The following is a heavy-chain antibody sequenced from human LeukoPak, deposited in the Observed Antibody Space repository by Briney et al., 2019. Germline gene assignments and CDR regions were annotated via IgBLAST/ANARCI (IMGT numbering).Heavy chain of an antibody. D-gene: IGHD5-12*01. V-gene: IGHV3-66*04. CDR3: ARHIGYWVSYAFDI. CDR1: GFTVSSNY. Sequence: GGSLRLSCAASGFTVSSNYVSWVRQAPGKGLEWVSVIYSGGSTYYAGSVKGRFTISRDNSKNTLYLQMNSLRAEDTAVYYCARHIGYWVSYAFDIWGQGTMVTVSS. J-gene: IGHJ3*02. CDR2: IYSGGST.